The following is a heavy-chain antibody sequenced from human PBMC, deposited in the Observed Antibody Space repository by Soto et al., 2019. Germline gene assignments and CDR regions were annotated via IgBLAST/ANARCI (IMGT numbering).Heavy chain of an antibody. D-gene: IGHD2-2*01. J-gene: IGHJ5*02. CDR2: INHSGST. CDR1: GGSFSGYY. V-gene: IGHV4-34*01. CDR3: ARGRSISRVVPAAENWFDP. Sequence: PSETLSLTCAVYGGSFSGYYWSWIRQPPGKGLEWIGEINHSGSTNYNPSLKSRVTISVDTSKNQFSLKLSSVTAADTAVYYCARGRSISRVVPAAENWFDPWGQGTLVTVSS.